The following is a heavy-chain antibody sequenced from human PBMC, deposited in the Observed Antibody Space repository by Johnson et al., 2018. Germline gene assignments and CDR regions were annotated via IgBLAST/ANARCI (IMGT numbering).Heavy chain of an antibody. Sequence: QLVESGPEVKKXGTSXKVXCKASGFTFTSSAVQWVRQARGHRLEWIGWLVVGSGNPNYAQKFQERVTITRDRSTSTAYMELSSLRSEDTAVYYWAAEHYYDSSGLLAGEYFQHWGQGTLVTVSS. V-gene: IGHV1-58*01. CDR3: AAEHYYDSSGLLAGEYFQH. J-gene: IGHJ1*01. CDR1: GFTFTSSA. CDR2: LVVGSGNP. D-gene: IGHD3-22*01.